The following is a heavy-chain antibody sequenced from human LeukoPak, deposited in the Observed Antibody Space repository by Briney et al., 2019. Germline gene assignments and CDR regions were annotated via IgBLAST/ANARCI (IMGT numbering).Heavy chain of an antibody. CDR1: GFTFSSYG. V-gene: IGHV3-30*18. Sequence: PGGSLRLSCAASGFTFSSYGMHWVRQAPGKGLEWVAVISYDGSNKYYADSVKGRFTISRDNSKNTLYLQMNSLRAEDTAVYYCAKDDVEVPMTTVTTLDYWGQGTLVTVSS. J-gene: IGHJ4*02. CDR3: AKDDVEVPMTTVTTLDY. D-gene: IGHD4-17*01. CDR2: ISYDGSNK.